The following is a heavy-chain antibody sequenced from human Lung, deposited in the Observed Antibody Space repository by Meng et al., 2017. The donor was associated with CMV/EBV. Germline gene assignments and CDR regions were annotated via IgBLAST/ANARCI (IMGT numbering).Heavy chain of an antibody. Sequence: QVRLRGSGPGLVKPSGTLSLPCAVSGGSISSSNWWSWVRQPPGKGLEWIGEIYHSGSTNYNPSLKSRVTISVDKSKNQFSLKLSSVTAADTAVYYCARASYGSGSPLGESWFDPWGQGTLVTVSS. V-gene: IGHV4-4*02. CDR2: IYHSGST. D-gene: IGHD3-10*01. CDR3: ARASYGSGSPLGESWFDP. CDR1: GGSISSSNW. J-gene: IGHJ5*02.